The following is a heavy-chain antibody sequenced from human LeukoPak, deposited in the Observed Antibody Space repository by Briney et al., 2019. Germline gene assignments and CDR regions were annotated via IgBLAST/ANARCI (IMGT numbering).Heavy chain of an antibody. CDR1: GYTFTSCA. Sequence: GASVKVSCKASGYTFTSCAMNWVRQAPGQGLEWMGWINTNTGNPTYAQGFTGRFVFSLDTSVSTAYLQISSLKAEDTAVYYCARDRARIAAAAYYYYYMDVWGKGTTVTVSS. CDR2: INTNTGNP. J-gene: IGHJ6*03. D-gene: IGHD6-13*01. V-gene: IGHV7-4-1*02. CDR3: ARDRARIAAAAYYYYYMDV.